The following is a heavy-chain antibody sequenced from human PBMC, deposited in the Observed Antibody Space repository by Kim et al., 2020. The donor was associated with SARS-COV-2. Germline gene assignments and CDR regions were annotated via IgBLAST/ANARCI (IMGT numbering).Heavy chain of an antibody. CDR2: IYYSGST. CDR1: GGSISSGDYY. CDR3: ARDFFDNYGQNYYGVDV. Sequence: SETLSLTCTVSGGSISSGDYYWSWIRQPPGKGLEWIGYIYYSGSTYYNPSLKSRVTISVDTSKNQFSLKLSSVTAADTAVYYCARDFFDNYGQNYYGVDVWGQGTTVTVSS. J-gene: IGHJ6*02. D-gene: IGHD5-18*01. V-gene: IGHV4-30-4*01.